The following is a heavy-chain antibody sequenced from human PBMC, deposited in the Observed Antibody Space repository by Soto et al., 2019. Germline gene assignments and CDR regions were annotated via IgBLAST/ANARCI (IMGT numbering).Heavy chain of an antibody. J-gene: IGHJ5*02. CDR1: GFTFSSYA. V-gene: IGHV3-23*01. CDR2: ISGSGGST. D-gene: IGHD6-13*01. CDR3: AKSSGQQLLSWFDP. Sequence: GGSLRLSCAASGFTFSSYAMSWVRQAPGKGLEWVSAISGSGGSTYYADSVKGRFTISRDNSKNTLYLQMNNLRAEDTAVYYCAKSSGQQLLSWFDPWGQGTLVTVSS.